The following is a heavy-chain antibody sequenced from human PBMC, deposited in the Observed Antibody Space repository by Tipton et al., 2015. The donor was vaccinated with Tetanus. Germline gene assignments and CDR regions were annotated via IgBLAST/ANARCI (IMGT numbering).Heavy chain of an antibody. D-gene: IGHD3-3*01. Sequence: TLSLTCTVSGGSISTYHWNWIRQFPGKGLEGIGYIDYFGTTKYNPSLKSRVAMSVDTAKNQVSLKLSSVTSADTAVYYCARTSGYLYSSYWGQGTLVTVSS. CDR2: IDYFGTT. J-gene: IGHJ1*01. CDR3: ARTSGYLYSSY. V-gene: IGHV4-59*01. CDR1: GGSISTYH.